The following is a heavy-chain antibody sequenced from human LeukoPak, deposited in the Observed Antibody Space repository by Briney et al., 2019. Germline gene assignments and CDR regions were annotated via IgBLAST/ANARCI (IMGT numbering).Heavy chain of an antibody. CDR3: ARARGYSYGTLDY. CDR1: GGSFSGYY. J-gene: IGHJ4*02. V-gene: IGHV4-34*01. Sequence: PSETLSLTCAVYGGSFSGYYWSWIRQPPGKGLEWIGEINHSGSTIYNPPLKSRVTISVDPSKNQFSLKLSSVTAADTAVYYCARARGYSYGTLDYWGQGTLVTVSS. D-gene: IGHD5-18*01. CDR2: INHSGST.